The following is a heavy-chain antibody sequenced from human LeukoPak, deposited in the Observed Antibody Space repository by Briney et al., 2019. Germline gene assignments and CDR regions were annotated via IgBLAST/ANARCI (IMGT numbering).Heavy chain of an antibody. CDR1: GGTFSSYA. V-gene: IGHV1-69*01. J-gene: IGHJ6*03. CDR3: ASRGPTGYELNYYYYYYMDV. CDR2: IIPIFGTA. Sequence: SVRVSCKASGGTFSSYAISWVRQAPGQGLEWMGGIIPIFGTANYAQKFQGRVTITADESTSTAYMELSSLRSEDTAVYYCASRGPTGYELNYYYYYYMDVWGKGTTVTVSS. D-gene: IGHD5-12*01.